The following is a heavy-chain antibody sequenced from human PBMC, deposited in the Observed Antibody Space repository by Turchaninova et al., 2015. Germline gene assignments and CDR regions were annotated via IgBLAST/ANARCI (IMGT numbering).Heavy chain of an antibody. Sequence: QLQLQESGPGLVKPSETLALTCTVSGGSLRSSSYSWGWVRPPPGEGREWIGGFHSSGSPYYNPSLNGRXTLXVXRSXAQFSXXLYXXXAADTAVXXGARRAITIYGGSFXXWGRGXLVTVSS. CDR1: GGSLRSSSYS. CDR3: ARRAITIYGGSFXX. CDR2: FHSSGSP. D-gene: IGHD3-3*01. V-gene: IGHV4-39*01. J-gene: IGHJ4*02.